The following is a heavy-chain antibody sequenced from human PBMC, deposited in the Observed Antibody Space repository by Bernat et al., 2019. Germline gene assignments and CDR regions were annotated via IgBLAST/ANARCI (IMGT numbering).Heavy chain of an antibody. D-gene: IGHD3-22*01. CDR3: AKGLILIVVDNY. Sequence: EVHLLESGGGLVQPGGSLRLSCAASGFTFSSYAMSWVRQAPGMGLEWVSTITGSGGITYYADSVKGRFTISRDNSKNTLYLQMHSLRAEDAAVYYCAKGLILIVVDNYWGQGTLVTVSS. CDR2: ITGSGGIT. J-gene: IGHJ4*02. CDR1: GFTFSSYA. V-gene: IGHV3-23*01.